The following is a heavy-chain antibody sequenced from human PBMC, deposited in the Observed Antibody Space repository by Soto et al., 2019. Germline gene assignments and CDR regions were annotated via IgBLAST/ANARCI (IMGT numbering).Heavy chain of an antibody. CDR3: ARDGGSQGYGMDV. D-gene: IGHD1-26*01. CDR1: GDSISSGGYY. J-gene: IGHJ6*02. CDR2: IYYSGST. V-gene: IGHV4-31*03. Sequence: QVQLQESGPGLVKPSQTLSLTCTVSGDSISSGGYYWSWIRQHPGKGLEWIGYIYYSGSTYYHPSLKSRVTISVDTPKNQVSLKLRSVTSADTDVYYCARDGGSQGYGMDVWGQGTTVTVSS.